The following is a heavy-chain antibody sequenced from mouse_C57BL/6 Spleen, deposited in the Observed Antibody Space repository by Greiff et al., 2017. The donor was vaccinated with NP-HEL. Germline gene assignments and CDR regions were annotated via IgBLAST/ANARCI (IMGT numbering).Heavy chain of an antibody. CDR1: GYTFTSYW. Sequence: VQLQQSGAELAKPGASVTLSCKASGYTFTSYWMHWVKQRPGQGLEWIGYINPSSGYTKYNQKFKDKATLTADKSSSTAYMQLSSLTYDDSAVYYCARRLVITTVVFDYWGQGTTLTVSS. J-gene: IGHJ2*01. CDR3: ARRLVITTVVFDY. CDR2: INPSSGYT. D-gene: IGHD1-1*01. V-gene: IGHV1-7*01.